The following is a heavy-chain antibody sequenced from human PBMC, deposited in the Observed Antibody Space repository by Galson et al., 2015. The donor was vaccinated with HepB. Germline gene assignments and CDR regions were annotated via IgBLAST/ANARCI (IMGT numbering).Heavy chain of an antibody. V-gene: IGHV1-2*06. J-gene: IGHJ4*02. CDR1: GYTFTGYY. D-gene: IGHD3-16*01. CDR2: INFNSGGT. CDR3: ARGVTVGGAWGYFDY. Sequence: SVKVSCKASGYTFTGYYMHWVRQAPGQGLEWMGRINFNSGGTNYAQKFQGRVTMTRDTSISTAYMELSSLRSDDTAMYYCARGVTVGGAWGYFDYWGQGSLVTISS.